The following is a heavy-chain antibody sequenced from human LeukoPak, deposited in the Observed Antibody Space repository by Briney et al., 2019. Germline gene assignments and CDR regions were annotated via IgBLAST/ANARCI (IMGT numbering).Heavy chain of an antibody. V-gene: IGHV4-59*01. CDR2: IYYSGST. D-gene: IGHD3-10*01. Sequence: SETLSLTCTVSGGSISRYYWSWIRQPPGKGLEWIGYIYYSGSTNYNPSLKSRVTISVDTSKTQFSLKLSSVTAADTAVYYCARSGYYYGSGSRRYWFDPWGQGTLVTVSS. CDR3: ARSGYYYGSGSRRYWFDP. CDR1: GGSISRYY. J-gene: IGHJ5*02.